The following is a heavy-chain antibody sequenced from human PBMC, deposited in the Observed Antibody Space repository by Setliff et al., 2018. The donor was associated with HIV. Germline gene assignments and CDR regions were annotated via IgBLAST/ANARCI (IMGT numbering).Heavy chain of an antibody. D-gene: IGHD3-22*01. CDR2: HNTKWGT. V-gene: IGHV4-61*09. J-gene: IGHJ4*02. CDR1: GDSINSATYY. CDR3: ARSGCHGRSCYSGSVIVY. Sequence: SETLSLTCNVSGDSINSATYYWTWIRQPVGKGLDWVGHHNTKWGTNYNPSLKSRASISVDKSRNHFSLTLSGMTAADTGMYYCARSGCHGRSCYSGSVIVYWGQGTLVTVSS.